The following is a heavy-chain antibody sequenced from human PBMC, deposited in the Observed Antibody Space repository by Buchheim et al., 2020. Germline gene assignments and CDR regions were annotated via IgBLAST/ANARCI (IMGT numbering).Heavy chain of an antibody. V-gene: IGHV4-31*03. CDR3: ARDGYNNFGEYFAMDV. Sequence: QMQLQESGPGLVKPLQTLSLTCTVSGGSINRGGYYWSWIRQHSVRGLEWIGYIYYTGATYYSTSLKSRVSISVDMSKNQFCLRVNSVTAADTDVYFCARDGYNNFGEYFAMDVWGQGT. CDR2: IYYTGAT. J-gene: IGHJ6*02. CDR1: GGSINRGGYY. D-gene: IGHD4-11*01.